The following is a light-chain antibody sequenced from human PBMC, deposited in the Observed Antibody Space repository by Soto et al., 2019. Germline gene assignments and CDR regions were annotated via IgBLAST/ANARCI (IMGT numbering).Light chain of an antibody. V-gene: IGKV3-20*01. CDR1: QSVSSSY. J-gene: IGKJ5*01. Sequence: ENVLTQSPGTLSLSPGERATLSCRASQSVSSSYLAWYQQKPGQAPRLLIYGASSRATGIAARFSGSGSGTDFTLTISRLEPEDFAVYYCQQYGSPPITFGQGTRLEIK. CDR2: GAS. CDR3: QQYGSPPIT.